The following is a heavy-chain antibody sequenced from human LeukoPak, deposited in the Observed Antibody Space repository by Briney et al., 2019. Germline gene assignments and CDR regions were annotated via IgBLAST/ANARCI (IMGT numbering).Heavy chain of an antibody. CDR1: GFTFSSYS. CDR2: ISSSSSAI. CDR3: ARDHDYIWGSYRIPLDY. V-gene: IGHV3-48*02. D-gene: IGHD3-16*02. Sequence: GGSLRLSCAASGFTFSSYSMNWVRQAPGKGLEWVSYISSSSSAIYYADSVEGRFTISRDNAKNSLYLQMNSLRDEDTAVYYSARDHDYIWGSYRIPLDYWGQGTLVTVSS. J-gene: IGHJ4*02.